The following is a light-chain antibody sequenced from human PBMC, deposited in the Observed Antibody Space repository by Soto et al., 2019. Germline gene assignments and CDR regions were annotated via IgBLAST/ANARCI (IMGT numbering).Light chain of an antibody. CDR1: QSVYSD. V-gene: IGKV3-15*01. J-gene: IGKJ1*01. CDR2: GAS. Sequence: EIVMTQSPATLSASPGERATLSCRASQSVYSDLAWYQQKPGQAPRLLIYGASPRATGIPARFGGSGSGTEFTLTISSLHSEDVAVYYCQQDNNCPPTFGQGTKVEIK. CDR3: QQDNNCPPT.